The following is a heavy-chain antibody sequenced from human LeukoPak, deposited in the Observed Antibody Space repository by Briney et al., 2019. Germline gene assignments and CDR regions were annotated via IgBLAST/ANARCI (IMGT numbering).Heavy chain of an antibody. CDR3: AREKWELPNVLDY. CDR2: ISYDGSNK. D-gene: IGHD1-26*01. CDR1: GFTFSSYA. J-gene: IGHJ4*02. V-gene: IGHV3-30-3*01. Sequence: PGGSLRLSCAASGFTFSSYAMHWVRQAPGKGLEWVAVISYDGSNKYYADSVKGRFTISRDNSKNTLYLQMNSLRAEDTAVYYCAREKWELPNVLDYWGQGTLVTVSS.